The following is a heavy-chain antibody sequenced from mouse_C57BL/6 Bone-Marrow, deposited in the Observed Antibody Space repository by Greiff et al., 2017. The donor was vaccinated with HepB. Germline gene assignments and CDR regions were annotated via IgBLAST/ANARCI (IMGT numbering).Heavy chain of an antibody. CDR2: IYPGDGDT. CDR3: ARLSYYSNYVDY. CDR1: GYAFSSSW. D-gene: IGHD2-5*01. V-gene: IGHV1-82*01. Sequence: QVQLKQSGPELVKPGASVKISCKASGYAFSSSWMNWVKQRPGKGLEWIGRIYPGDGDTNYNGKFKGKATLTADKSSSTAYMQLSSLTSEDSAVYFCARLSYYSNYVDYWGQGTTLTVSS. J-gene: IGHJ2*01.